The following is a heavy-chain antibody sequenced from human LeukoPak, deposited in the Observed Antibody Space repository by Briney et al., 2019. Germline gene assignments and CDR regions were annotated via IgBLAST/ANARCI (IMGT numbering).Heavy chain of an antibody. CDR2: INPNSGGT. CDR1: GYTFTGYY. V-gene: IGHV1-2*02. CDR3: ASGLGYCSGGSCYSGFIWNYYYYYMDV. D-gene: IGHD2-15*01. Sequence: ASVKVSCKASGYTFTGYYMHWVRQAPGQGLEWMGWINPNSGGTNYAQKFQGRVTMTRDTSISTAYMELSRLRSDDTAVYYCASGLGYCSGGSCYSGFIWNYYYYYMDVWGKGTTVTVSS. J-gene: IGHJ6*03.